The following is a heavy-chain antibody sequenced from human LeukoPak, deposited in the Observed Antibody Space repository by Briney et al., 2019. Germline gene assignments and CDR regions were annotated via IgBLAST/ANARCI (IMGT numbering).Heavy chain of an antibody. J-gene: IGHJ4*02. Sequence: SETLSLTCTVSGGSISSGGYYWSWIRQPPGKGLEWIGEINHSGSTNYNPSLKSRVTISVDTSKNQFSLKLSSVTAADTAVYYCARDVPYSSGWYNYWSQGTLVTVSS. CDR1: GGSISSGGYY. V-gene: IGHV4-39*07. D-gene: IGHD6-19*01. CDR2: INHSGST. CDR3: ARDVPYSSGWYNY.